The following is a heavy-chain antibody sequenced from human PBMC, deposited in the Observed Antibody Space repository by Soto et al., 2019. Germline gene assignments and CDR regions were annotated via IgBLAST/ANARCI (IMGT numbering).Heavy chain of an antibody. CDR2: LFYGGTT. J-gene: IGHJ4*02. CDR3: ARHRGPAPVY. CDR1: DGSISGYY. Sequence: PSETLSLTCTVSDGSISGYYWTWIRQPPGKGLEWVGSLFYGGTTDYNPSLKSRLTMSLDTSKNHFSLKLRSVTAADTAVYYCARHRGPAPVYWGQGTLVTVSS. D-gene: IGHD3-10*01. V-gene: IGHV4-39*01.